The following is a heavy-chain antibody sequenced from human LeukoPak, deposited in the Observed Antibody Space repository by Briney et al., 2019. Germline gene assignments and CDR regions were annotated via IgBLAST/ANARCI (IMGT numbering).Heavy chain of an antibody. V-gene: IGHV3-66*01. D-gene: IGHD5-24*01. CDR1: GFTFGSYF. CDR2: IYIGEVT. CDR3: GRGDYHNYYMDV. Sequence: GGSLRLSCTASGFTFGSYFMSWVRQAPGKGLEWVSVIYIGEVTYYADSVRDRFIISRDTSKNTLYLQMNSLRAEDTAVYHCGRGDYHNYYMDVWGKGTTVTISS. J-gene: IGHJ6*03.